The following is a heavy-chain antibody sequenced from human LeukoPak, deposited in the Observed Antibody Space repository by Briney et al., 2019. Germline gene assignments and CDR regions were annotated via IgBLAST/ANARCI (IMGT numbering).Heavy chain of an antibody. CDR3: ATCYGDIFYWYFDL. CDR1: GYTFTSYG. J-gene: IGHJ2*01. Sequence: AASVKVSCKASGYTFTSYGISWVRQAPGQGLEWMGWISAYNGNTNYAQKLQGRVTMTTDTSTSTAYMELRSLRSDDTAVYYCATCYGDIFYWYFDLWGRGTLVTVSS. D-gene: IGHD4-17*01. V-gene: IGHV1-18*01. CDR2: ISAYNGNT.